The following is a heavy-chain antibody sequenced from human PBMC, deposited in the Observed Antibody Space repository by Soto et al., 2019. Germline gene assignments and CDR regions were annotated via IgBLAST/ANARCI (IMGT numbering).Heavy chain of an antibody. CDR2: ISSSSSYI. CDR1: GFTFSSYS. CDR3: ARGLYVDYGDYYYYYGLDV. Sequence: EVQLVESGGGLVKPGGSLRLSCAASGFTFSSYSMNWVRQAPGKGLEWVSSISSSSSYIYYADSVKGRFTISRDNAKNSLYLQMNSLSAEDTAVYYCARGLYVDYGDYYYYYGLDVWGQGTTVTVSS. D-gene: IGHD4-17*01. J-gene: IGHJ6*02. V-gene: IGHV3-21*01.